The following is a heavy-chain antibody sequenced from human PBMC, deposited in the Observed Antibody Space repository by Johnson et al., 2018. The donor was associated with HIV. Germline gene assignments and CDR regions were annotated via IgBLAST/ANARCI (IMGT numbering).Heavy chain of an antibody. CDR2: ISWNRGRI. V-gene: IGHV3-9*01. CDR1: GFTFDDYA. Sequence: VQLVESGGGLVQPGRSLRLSCAASGFTFDDYAMHWVRQAPGKGLEWVSGISWNRGRIGYADSVKGRFTISRYKAKNSLYLQMNSLRAEATALYYCAKTSGPIDAFDIWGQGTMVTVSS. CDR3: AKTSGPIDAFDI. D-gene: IGHD6-25*01. J-gene: IGHJ3*02.